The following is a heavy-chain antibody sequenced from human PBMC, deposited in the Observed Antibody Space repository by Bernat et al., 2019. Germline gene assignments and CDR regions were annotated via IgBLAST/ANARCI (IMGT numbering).Heavy chain of an antibody. CDR3: ASPFPSYQLALDY. CDR2: ISYDGSNK. Sequence: QVQLVESGGGVVQPGRSLRLSCAASGFTFSSYAMHWVRQAPGKGLEWVAVISYDGSNKYYADSVKGRFTISRDNSKNTLYLQMNSLRAEDTAVYYCASPFPSYQLALDYWGQGTLVTVSS. D-gene: IGHD2-2*01. V-gene: IGHV3-30*01. J-gene: IGHJ4*02. CDR1: GFTFSSYA.